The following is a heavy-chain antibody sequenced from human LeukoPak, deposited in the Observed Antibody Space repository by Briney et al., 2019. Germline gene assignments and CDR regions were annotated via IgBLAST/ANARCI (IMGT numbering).Heavy chain of an antibody. CDR2: MNRNSGNT. J-gene: IGHJ5*02. CDR1: GYTFASYD. CDR3: ARGPYTHYDSSGDYYNWFDP. D-gene: IGHD3-22*01. V-gene: IGHV1-8*03. Sequence: ASVKVSCKASGYTFASYDINWVRQATGQGLEWMGWMNRNSGNTGYAQKFQGRVTITMNTSISTAYMELSSLTSEDTAVYYCARGPYTHYDSSGDYYNWFDPWGQGTLVTVSS.